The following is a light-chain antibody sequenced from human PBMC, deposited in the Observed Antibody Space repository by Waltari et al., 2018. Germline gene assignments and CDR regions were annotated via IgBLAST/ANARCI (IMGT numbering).Light chain of an antibody. CDR1: QGISNS. Sequence: DIQMTQSPSSLSASVGDRVTITCRASQGISNSLAWYQQKPGKAPKLLLSGASRLESGVPSRFSGSGSGTVYTLTISSLQPEDFATYYCQHYYSTPWTFDQGP. V-gene: IGKV1-NL1*01. CDR2: GAS. CDR3: QHYYSTPWT. J-gene: IGKJ1*01.